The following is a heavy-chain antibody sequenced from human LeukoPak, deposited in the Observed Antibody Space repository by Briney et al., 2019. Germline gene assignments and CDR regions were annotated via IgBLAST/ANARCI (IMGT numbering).Heavy chain of an antibody. Sequence: SETLSLTCTVSGGSISSGDYHWSWVRRPPGKGLEWIGYIYNSGYTYYNPSLKSRVTISVDTSKNQFSLKLSSVTAADTAVYYCARYEDVFDYWGQGTLVTVSS. CDR3: ARYEDVFDY. D-gene: IGHD3-16*01. V-gene: IGHV4-30-4*01. CDR1: GGSISSGDYH. J-gene: IGHJ4*02. CDR2: IYNSGYT.